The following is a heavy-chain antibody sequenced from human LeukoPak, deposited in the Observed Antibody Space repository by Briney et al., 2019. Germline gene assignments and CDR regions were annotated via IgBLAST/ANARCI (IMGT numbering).Heavy chain of an antibody. CDR1: GFTFSSYW. J-gene: IGHJ6*02. Sequence: GGSLRLSCAASGFTFSSYWMHWVRQAPGKGLVWVSRINSDGSSTSYADSVKGRFTISRDNAKNTLYLQMNSLRAEDTAVYYCARGHSSGWYGVYYYGMDVWGQGTTVTVSS. V-gene: IGHV3-74*01. CDR3: ARGHSSGWYGVYYYGMDV. CDR2: INSDGSST. D-gene: IGHD6-19*01.